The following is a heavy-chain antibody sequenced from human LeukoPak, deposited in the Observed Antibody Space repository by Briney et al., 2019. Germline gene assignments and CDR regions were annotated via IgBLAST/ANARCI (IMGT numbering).Heavy chain of an antibody. CDR1: GFTFSNYW. CDR2: INRDGSTT. J-gene: IGHJ4*02. Sequence: GGSLRLSCAASGFTFSNYWLHWVRQAPGKGLVWVSRINRDGSTTKYADSVKGRFTVSRDNAKNTLNLQMNSLRAEDTAVYYCARDKKSGESSEIDYWGQGTLVTVSS. D-gene: IGHD3-10*01. CDR3: ARDKKSGESSEIDY. V-gene: IGHV3-74*03.